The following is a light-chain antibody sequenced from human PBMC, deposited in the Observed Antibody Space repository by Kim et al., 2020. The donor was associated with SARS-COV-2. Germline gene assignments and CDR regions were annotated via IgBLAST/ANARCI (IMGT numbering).Light chain of an antibody. J-gene: IGLJ3*02. CDR3: SSYSITNTWV. V-gene: IGLV2-14*03. Sequence: QSALTQPASVSGSPRQSITISCTGTSNNYVSWYQQHPGKAPKFMIYDVTKRPSGVSNRFSGSKSGNTASLTISGLQAEDEAYYYCSSYSITNTWVFGGGTQLTVI. CDR1: SNNY. CDR2: DVT.